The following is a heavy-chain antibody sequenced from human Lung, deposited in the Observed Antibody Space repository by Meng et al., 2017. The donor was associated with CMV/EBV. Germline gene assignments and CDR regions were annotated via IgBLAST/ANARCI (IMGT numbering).Heavy chain of an antibody. V-gene: IGHV4-39*02. CDR3: ARDATIFGVVDPYYYGMDV. CDR2: IYYSGST. D-gene: IGHD3-3*01. CDR1: GGSISSSSYY. Sequence: SXTVSGGSISSSSYYWGWIRQPPGKGLEWIGSIYYSGSTYYNPSLKSRVTISVDTSKNQFSLKLSSVTAADTAVYYCARDATIFGVVDPYYYGMDVWGQGTXVTVSS. J-gene: IGHJ6*02.